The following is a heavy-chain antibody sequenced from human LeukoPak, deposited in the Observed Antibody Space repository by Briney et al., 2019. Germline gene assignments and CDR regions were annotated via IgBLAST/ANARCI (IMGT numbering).Heavy chain of an antibody. J-gene: IGHJ4*02. V-gene: IGHV3-72*01. CDR1: GFTFSDHY. Sequence: GGSLRLSCAASGFTFSDHYMDWVRQAPGKGLEWVGRIRNKANGYTTQYAASAKGRFTISRDDSKNSLYLQMNSLRAEDTAVYYCAKTGYGGKSDYWGQGTLVTVSS. D-gene: IGHD4-23*01. CDR2: IRNKANGYTT. CDR3: AKTGYGGKSDY.